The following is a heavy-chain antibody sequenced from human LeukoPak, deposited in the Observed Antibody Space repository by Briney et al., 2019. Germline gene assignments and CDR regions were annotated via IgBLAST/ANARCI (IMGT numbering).Heavy chain of an antibody. J-gene: IGHJ4*02. Sequence: GGSLRLSCAASEFAFSNYAMSWVRQAPGKGLEWVSGFSGNGVSTYYADSVKGRFTISRDNSKNTLYLQMNTLRAEDTAVYYCAKVRGPYGSGDYFDYWGQGTLVTVSS. CDR2: FSGNGVST. V-gene: IGHV3-23*01. CDR3: AKVRGPYGSGDYFDY. CDR1: EFAFSNYA. D-gene: IGHD3-10*01.